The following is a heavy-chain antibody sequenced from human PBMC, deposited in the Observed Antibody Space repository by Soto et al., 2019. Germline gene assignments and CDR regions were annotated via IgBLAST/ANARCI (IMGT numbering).Heavy chain of an antibody. Sequence: SETLSLTCAVYGGSFSGYYWSWIRQPPGKGLEWIGEINHSGSTNYNPSLKSRVTISVDTSKNQFSLKLSSVTAADTAVYYCARVIEVMRYYYYYYMDVWGKGTTVTVSS. CDR2: INHSGST. CDR1: GGSFSGYY. J-gene: IGHJ6*03. CDR3: ARVIEVMRYYYYYYMDV. V-gene: IGHV4-34*01.